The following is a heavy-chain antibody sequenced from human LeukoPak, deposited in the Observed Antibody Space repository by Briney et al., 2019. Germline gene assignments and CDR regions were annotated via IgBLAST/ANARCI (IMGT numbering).Heavy chain of an antibody. Sequence: GGSLRLSCAASGFTFSSYSMNWVRQAPGKGLEWVSSISSSSSYIYYADSVKGRFTISRDNAKNSLYLQMNSLRAEDTAVYYCARDWPKGDCYYYMDVWGKGTTVTVSS. D-gene: IGHD3-16*01. J-gene: IGHJ6*03. CDR3: ARDWPKGDCYYYMDV. CDR1: GFTFSSYS. CDR2: ISSSSSYI. V-gene: IGHV3-21*01.